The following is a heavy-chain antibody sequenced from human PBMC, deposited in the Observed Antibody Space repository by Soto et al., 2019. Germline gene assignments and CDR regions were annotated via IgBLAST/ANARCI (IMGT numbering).Heavy chain of an antibody. V-gene: IGHV3-15*07. CDR3: TTVGSSSGTGWYFDL. CDR2: IKSKTDGGTT. J-gene: IGHJ2*01. CDR1: GFTFSNAW. D-gene: IGHD6-6*01. Sequence: EVQLVESGGGLVKPGGSLRLSCAASGFTFSNAWMNWVRQAPGKGLEWVGRIKSKTDGGTTDYAAPVKGRFTISRDDSKNTRYLQMHSLKTEDTAVYYCTTVGSSSGTGWYFDLWGRGTLVTVSS.